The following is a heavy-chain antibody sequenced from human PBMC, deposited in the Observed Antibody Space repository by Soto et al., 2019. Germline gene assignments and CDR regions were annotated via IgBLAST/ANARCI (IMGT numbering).Heavy chain of an antibody. CDR2: IYYSGST. J-gene: IGHJ4*02. V-gene: IGHV4-39*01. D-gene: IGHD5-12*01. CDR3: ARRRGDGYRPFDY. Sequence: SETLSLTCTVSGGSISSSSYYWGWIRQPPGKGLEWIGSIYYSGSTYYNPSLKSRVTISVDTSKNQFSLKLSSVTAADTAVYYCARRRGDGYRPFDYWGQGTLVTVSS. CDR1: GGSISSSSYY.